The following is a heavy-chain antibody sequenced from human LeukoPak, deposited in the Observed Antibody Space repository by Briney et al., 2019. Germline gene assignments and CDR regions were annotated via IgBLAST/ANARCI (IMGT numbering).Heavy chain of an antibody. Sequence: SQTLSLTCTVSGGSISSGGYYWSWIRQHPGKGLEWIGYIYYSGSTYYNPSLKSRVTISVDTSKNQFSLKLSSVTAADTAVYYCARVVTAVAGLIDYWGQGTLVTVSS. CDR1: GGSISSGGYY. D-gene: IGHD6-19*01. V-gene: IGHV4-31*03. J-gene: IGHJ4*02. CDR3: ARVVTAVAGLIDY. CDR2: IYYSGST.